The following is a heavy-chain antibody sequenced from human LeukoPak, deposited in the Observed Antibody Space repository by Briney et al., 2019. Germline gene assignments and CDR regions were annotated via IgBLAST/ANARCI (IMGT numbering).Heavy chain of an antibody. D-gene: IGHD4-17*01. CDR2: IKQDGSGT. Sequence: GGSLRLSCAASEFTFSNYWMSWVRLAPGKGMEGVANIKQDGSGTYYVDSVKGRFTLSRDNAKNSLYLQMNSLRAEDTAVYYCAGCSTVTTYYYSYYMDIWGKGTTVTVSS. V-gene: IGHV3-7*01. CDR1: EFTFSNYW. J-gene: IGHJ6*03. CDR3: AGCSTVTTYYYSYYMDI.